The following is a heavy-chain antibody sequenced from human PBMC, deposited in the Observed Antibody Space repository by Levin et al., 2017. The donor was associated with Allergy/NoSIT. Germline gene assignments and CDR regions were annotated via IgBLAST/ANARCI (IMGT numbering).Heavy chain of an antibody. J-gene: IGHJ4*02. Sequence: AASVKVSCEASNYTFSYYGISWVRQAPGQGLEWMGWISSYNGNIKFAQKFRGRVTMTTDTSTSTVYMELMRLRSDDTALYYCALTVGYYDVLTGYTHFDFWGQGTLVTVSS. V-gene: IGHV1-18*01. CDR3: ALTVGYYDVLTGYTHFDF. CDR1: NYTFSYYG. CDR2: ISSYNGNI. D-gene: IGHD3-9*01.